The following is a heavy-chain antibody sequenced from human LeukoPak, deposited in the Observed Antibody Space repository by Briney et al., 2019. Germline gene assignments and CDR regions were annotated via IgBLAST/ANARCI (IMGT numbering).Heavy chain of an antibody. CDR3: ALIAAAVPDDY. D-gene: IGHD6-25*01. J-gene: IGHJ4*02. CDR1: GFTFSSYA. V-gene: IGHV3-30-3*01. Sequence: PGGSLRLSCAASGFTFSSYAMHWVRQAPGKGLEWVAVISYDGSNKYYADSVKGRFTISRDNSKNTLYLQMNSLRAEDTAVYYCALIAAAVPDDYWGQGTLVTVSS. CDR2: ISYDGSNK.